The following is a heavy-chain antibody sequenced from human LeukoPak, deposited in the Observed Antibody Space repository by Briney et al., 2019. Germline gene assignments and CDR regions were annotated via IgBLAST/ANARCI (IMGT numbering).Heavy chain of an antibody. CDR2: IRFDGNNK. D-gene: IGHD6-6*01. V-gene: IGHV3-30*02. J-gene: IGHJ4*02. CDR3: ARVRSSVAAFDY. Sequence: GGSLRLSCAASGFTFSNYAMHWVRQAPGKGLEWVTFIRFDGNNKYYADSVKGRFTISRDNSKNTLYLQMNSLRTEDTAVYYCARVRSSVAAFDYWGQGTLVTVSS. CDR1: GFTFSNYA.